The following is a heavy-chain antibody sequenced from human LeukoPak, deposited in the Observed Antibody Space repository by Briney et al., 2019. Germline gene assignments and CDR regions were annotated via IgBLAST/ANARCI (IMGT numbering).Heavy chain of an antibody. CDR1: GFIFSTYS. Sequence: PGGSLRLSCAASGFIFSTYSMNWVRQAPGKGLEWVSYISSSSSYIYYADSVKGRFTFSRDNAKNSLYLQMNSLRAEDTAVYYCARGGHAYYDSSGYRYYFDYWGQGTLVPVSS. D-gene: IGHD3-22*01. J-gene: IGHJ4*02. CDR3: ARGGHAYYDSSGYRYYFDY. V-gene: IGHV3-21*01. CDR2: ISSSSSYI.